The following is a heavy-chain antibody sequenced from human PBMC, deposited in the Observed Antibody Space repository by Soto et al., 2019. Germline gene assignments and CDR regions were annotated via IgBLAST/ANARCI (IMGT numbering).Heavy chain of an antibody. D-gene: IGHD3-22*01. CDR3: ARDSLDYYDSSGYYYFDY. Sequence: ASVKVSCKASGYTFTSYAMHWVRQAPGQRLEWMGWINAGNGNTKYSQKFQGRVTITRDTSASTAYMELSSLRSEDTAAHYCARDSLDYYDSSGYYYFDYWGQGTLVTVSS. V-gene: IGHV1-3*01. J-gene: IGHJ4*02. CDR1: GYTFTSYA. CDR2: INAGNGNT.